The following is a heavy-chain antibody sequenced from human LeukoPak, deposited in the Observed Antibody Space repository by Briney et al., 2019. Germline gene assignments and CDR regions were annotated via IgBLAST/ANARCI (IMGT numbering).Heavy chain of an antibody. CDR2: ISAYNGNT. Sequence: ASVKVSCKASGGTFSAYSIGWVRQAPGQGLEWMGWISAYNGNTNYAQKLQGRVTMTTDTSTSTAYMELSSLRSEDTAVYYCARDGRVVAATRDIYDAFDIWGQGTMVTVSS. J-gene: IGHJ3*02. CDR3: ARDGRVVAATRDIYDAFDI. D-gene: IGHD2-15*01. V-gene: IGHV1-18*04. CDR1: GGTFSAYS.